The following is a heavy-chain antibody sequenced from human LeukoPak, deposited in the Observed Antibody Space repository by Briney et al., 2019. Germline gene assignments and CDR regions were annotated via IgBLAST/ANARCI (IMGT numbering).Heavy chain of an antibody. CDR1: GYTFTDYGYY. J-gene: IGHJ4*02. CDR3: TTRLIRGDY. Sequence: GASVTVSYKASGYTFTDYGYYIHWVRQRPGQGLEWMGWIDPNTGGTKYAQTFQGRVTMTRDTSITTAFMDLSRLTSDDTAVYYCTTRLIRGDYWGQGTLVAVSS. V-gene: IGHV1-2*02. D-gene: IGHD3-10*01. CDR2: IDPNTGGT.